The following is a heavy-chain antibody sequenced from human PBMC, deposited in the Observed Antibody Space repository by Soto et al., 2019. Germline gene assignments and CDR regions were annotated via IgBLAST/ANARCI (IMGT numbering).Heavy chain of an antibody. CDR3: ARKPVPAANYFDY. CDR2: IYHSGST. Sequence: PSETLSLTCAVSSASISSSDWWSWVRQPPGKGLEWIGEIYHSGSTNYNPSLKSRVTISVDKSKNQFSLKLSSVTAADTAVYYCARKPVPAANYFDYWGQGTLVTVSS. CDR1: SASISSSDW. D-gene: IGHD2-2*01. J-gene: IGHJ4*02. V-gene: IGHV4-4*02.